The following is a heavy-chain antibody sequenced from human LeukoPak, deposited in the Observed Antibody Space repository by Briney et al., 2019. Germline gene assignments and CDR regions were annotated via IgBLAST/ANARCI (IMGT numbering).Heavy chain of an antibody. CDR2: IKQDGSEI. CDR1: GFTFSNYW. Sequence: GGSLRLSCAASGFTFSNYWMGWVRQAPGRGLEWVANIKQDGSEIYYVDSVKGRFTISRDTAKDSLYLQMNSLRAEDTALYYCAKDVPFTGWRGFDSWGQGTLVTVSS. J-gene: IGHJ4*02. D-gene: IGHD6-19*01. V-gene: IGHV3-7*03. CDR3: AKDVPFTGWRGFDS.